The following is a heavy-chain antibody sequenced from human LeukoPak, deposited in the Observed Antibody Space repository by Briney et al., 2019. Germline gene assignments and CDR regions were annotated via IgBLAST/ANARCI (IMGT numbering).Heavy chain of an antibody. CDR3: ERDLGDSGRDY. V-gene: IGHV3-7*01. CDR1: GFTFSSYW. D-gene: IGHD1-26*01. CDR2: IKQDGSEK. J-gene: IGHJ4*02. Sequence: GGSLRLSCAASGFTFSSYWMSWVRQAPGQGLEWVANIKQDGSEKYYVDFVKSRFTISRDNVKNSLYLQMNSLRAEDTAVYYCERDLGDSGRDYWGQGTLVTVSS.